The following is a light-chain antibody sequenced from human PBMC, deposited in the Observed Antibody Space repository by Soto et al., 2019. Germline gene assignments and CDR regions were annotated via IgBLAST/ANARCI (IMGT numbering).Light chain of an antibody. CDR1: QSISRW. CDR3: QQYDTYWT. CDR2: HVS. Sequence: DVQMTQSPSTVCASVGDRDNITCRASQSISRWLAWYQQKPGKAPKLLIYHVSSLQSGVTSRFSGSGSGTEFNLNISSLQPDDIATYYCQQYDTYWTFGPGTNVDI. V-gene: IGKV1-5*01. J-gene: IGKJ1*01.